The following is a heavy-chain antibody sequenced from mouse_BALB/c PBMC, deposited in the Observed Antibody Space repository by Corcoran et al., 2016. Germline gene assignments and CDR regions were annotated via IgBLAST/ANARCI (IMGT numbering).Heavy chain of an antibody. CDR2: INTYTGEP. V-gene: IGHV9-3-1*01. CDR3: ARRGYGSLYAMDY. J-gene: IGHJ4*01. CDR1: GYTFTNYG. Sequence: QIQLVQSGPELKKPGETVKISCKASGYTFTNYGMNWVKQAPGKGLKWIGWINTYTGEPTYADDFKGRFAFSLETSASTAYLQINNLKNEDTATHFCARRGYGSLYAMDYWGQGTSVTVSS. D-gene: IGHD1-1*01.